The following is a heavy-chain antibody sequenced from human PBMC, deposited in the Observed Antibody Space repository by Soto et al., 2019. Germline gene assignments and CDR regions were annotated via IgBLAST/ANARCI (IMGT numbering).Heavy chain of an antibody. Sequence: QVQLVQSGAEVKKPGASVKVSCKASGYSFTSYGISWVRQAPGQGLEWMGWISPHNGNANYGQNLQGRVTMTTDTSTNTVYMELRSLRFDDTAVYYCARSGPRSAENHWGQGTLVTVSS. CDR1: GYSFTSYG. J-gene: IGHJ4*02. D-gene: IGHD2-15*01. CDR3: ARSGPRSAENH. V-gene: IGHV1-18*04. CDR2: ISPHNGNA.